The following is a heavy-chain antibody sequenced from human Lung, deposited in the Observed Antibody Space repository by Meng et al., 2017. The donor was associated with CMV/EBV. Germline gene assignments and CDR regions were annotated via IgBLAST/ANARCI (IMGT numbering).Heavy chain of an antibody. V-gene: IGHV4-39*01. CDR3: ASGYDLRFDY. Sequence: SETLSLXSTVSGGSISSSSYYWGWIRQPPGKGLEWIGSIYYSGSTYYNPSLKSRVTISVDTSKNQFSLKLSSVTAADTAVYYCASGYDLRFDYWGQGTLVTVSS. D-gene: IGHD5-12*01. J-gene: IGHJ4*02. CDR1: GGSISSSSYY. CDR2: IYYSGST.